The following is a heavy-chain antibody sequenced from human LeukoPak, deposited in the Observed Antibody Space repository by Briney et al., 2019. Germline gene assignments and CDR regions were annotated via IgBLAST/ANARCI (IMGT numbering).Heavy chain of an antibody. CDR1: GGTFSSYA. J-gene: IGHJ4*02. V-gene: IGHV1-69*05. CDR3: ARRSSSSGGFDY. Sequence: SVKVSCKAPGGTFSSYAISWVRQAPGQGLEWMGRIIPIFGTANYAQKFQGRVTITTDESTSTAYMELSSLRSEDTAVYYCARRSSSSGGFDYWGQGTLVTVSS. D-gene: IGHD6-6*01. CDR2: IIPIFGTA.